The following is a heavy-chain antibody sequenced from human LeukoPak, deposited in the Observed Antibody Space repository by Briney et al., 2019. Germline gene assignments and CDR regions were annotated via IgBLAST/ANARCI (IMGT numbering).Heavy chain of an antibody. CDR1: GFTFSSYG. V-gene: IGHV3-30*03. Sequence: GGSLRLSCAASGFTFSSYGMHWVRQAPGKGLEWVGVISYDGSNKYYADSVKGRFTISRDNSKNTLYLQMNSLRAEDTAVYYCATHSSNWYRLYYFDYWGQGTLVTVSS. J-gene: IGHJ4*02. CDR2: ISYDGSNK. D-gene: IGHD6-13*01. CDR3: ATHSSNWYRLYYFDY.